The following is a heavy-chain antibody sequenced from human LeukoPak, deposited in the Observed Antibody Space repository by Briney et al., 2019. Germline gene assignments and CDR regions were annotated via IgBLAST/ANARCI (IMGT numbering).Heavy chain of an antibody. Sequence: GESLKISCKGSGYSFTSYWIGWVRQMPGKGLEWMGIIYPGDSDTRYSPSFQGQVTISADKSISTAYLQWSSPKASDTAMYYCASTYCGGDCYGDAFDIWGQGTMVTVSS. V-gene: IGHV5-51*01. CDR3: ASTYCGGDCYGDAFDI. D-gene: IGHD2-21*02. J-gene: IGHJ3*02. CDR2: IYPGDSDT. CDR1: GYSFTSYW.